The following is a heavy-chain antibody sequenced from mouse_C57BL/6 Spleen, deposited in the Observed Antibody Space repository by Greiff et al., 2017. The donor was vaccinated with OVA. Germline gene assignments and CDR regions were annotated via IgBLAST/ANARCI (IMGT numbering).Heavy chain of an antibody. D-gene: IGHD4-1*01. J-gene: IGHJ4*01. CDR3: AREGGGTYAMDY. CDR1: GYTFTSYW. Sequence: VQLQQPGAELVKPGASVKLSCKASGYTFTSYWMHWVKQRPGQGLEWIGNINPSNGGTNYNEKFKSKATLTVDKSSSTAYMQLSSLTSEDSAVYYCAREGGGTYAMDYWGQGTSVTVSS. CDR2: INPSNGGT. V-gene: IGHV1-53*01.